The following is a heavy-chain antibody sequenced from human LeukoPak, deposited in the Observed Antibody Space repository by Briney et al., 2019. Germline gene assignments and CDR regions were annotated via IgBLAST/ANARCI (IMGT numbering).Heavy chain of an antibody. D-gene: IGHD3-10*01. CDR3: ARSGVRGVILTFDY. CDR1: GYTFTSYA. Sequence: ASVKVSCKASGYTFTSYAMHWVRQAPGRRLEWMGWINAGNGNTKYSQKFQGRVTITRDTSASTAYMELSSLRSEDTAVYYCARSGVRGVILTFDYWGQGTLVTVSS. V-gene: IGHV1-3*01. J-gene: IGHJ4*02. CDR2: INAGNGNT.